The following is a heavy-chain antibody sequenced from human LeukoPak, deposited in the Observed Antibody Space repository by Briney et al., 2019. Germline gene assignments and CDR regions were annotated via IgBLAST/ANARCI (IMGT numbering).Heavy chain of an antibody. V-gene: IGHV3-11*04. Sequence: GGSLRLSCAASGFTFSDYYMSWIRQAPGKGLEWVSYISSSGSTIYYADSVKGRSTISRDNAKNSLYLQMNSLRAEDTAVYYCARDLTYYDILTGPAGFDYWGQGTLVTASS. J-gene: IGHJ4*02. D-gene: IGHD3-9*01. CDR2: ISSSGSTI. CDR1: GFTFSDYY. CDR3: ARDLTYYDILTGPAGFDY.